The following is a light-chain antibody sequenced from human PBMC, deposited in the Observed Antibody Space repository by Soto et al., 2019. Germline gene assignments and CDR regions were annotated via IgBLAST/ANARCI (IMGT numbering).Light chain of an antibody. V-gene: IGKV3-11*01. J-gene: IGKJ5*01. Sequence: EVVLTQSPATLSLAPGGRATLSCRASQFLSSYLAWYQQKPGXPPRLLIYDTSNRATGIPGRCSGRQFGTAFTLTNRSLLHEDFGVYFCNQRNKFGQGTRLEIK. CDR1: QFLSSY. CDR3: NQRNK. CDR2: DTS.